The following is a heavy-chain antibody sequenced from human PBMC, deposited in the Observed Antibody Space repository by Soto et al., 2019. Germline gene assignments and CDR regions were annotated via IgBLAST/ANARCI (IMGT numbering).Heavy chain of an antibody. CDR3: VSDRGYGHASVPYS. CDR2: TSYDGGLQ. CDR1: GFTFTSYG. V-gene: IGHV3-30*03. J-gene: IGHJ4*02. Sequence: QAHLVESGGGVVQPGRSLRLSCAASGFTFTSYGMHWVRQAPGTRLGWVAVTSYDGGLQHYADSVKGRFTISRDNSKNMVLLQMNSLRAEDTAVYYCVSDRGYGHASVPYSWGQGTLVSVSS. D-gene: IGHD5-12*01.